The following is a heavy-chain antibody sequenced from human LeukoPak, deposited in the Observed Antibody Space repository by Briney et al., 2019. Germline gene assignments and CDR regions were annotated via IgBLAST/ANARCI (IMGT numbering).Heavy chain of an antibody. CDR2: ISTSSNTI. V-gene: IGHV3-48*01. J-gene: IGHJ4*02. CDR3: ARGAAHSYGYFPDY. CDR1: GFIFSDYS. D-gene: IGHD3-22*01. Sequence: PGGSLRLSCATTGFIFSDYSMSWVRQAPGKGLEWLSFISTSSNTIYYADSVKGRFTVSRDNAKNSLYLQMNSLTGEDTAAYYCARGAAHSYGYFPDYWGQGILVSVSS.